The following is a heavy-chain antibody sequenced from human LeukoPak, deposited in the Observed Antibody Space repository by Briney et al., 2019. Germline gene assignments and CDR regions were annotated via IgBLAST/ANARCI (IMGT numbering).Heavy chain of an antibody. CDR2: IYYSGST. D-gene: IGHD2-15*01. J-gene: IGHJ5*02. CDR3: ARANYCSGGSCYKGLDP. Sequence: SETLSLTCTVSGGSISSYYWSWIRQPPGKGLEWIGYIYYSGSTNYNPSLKSRVTISVDTSKNQFSLKLSSVTAADTAVYYCARANYCSGGSCYKGLDPWGQGTLVTVSS. V-gene: IGHV4-59*01. CDR1: GGSISSYY.